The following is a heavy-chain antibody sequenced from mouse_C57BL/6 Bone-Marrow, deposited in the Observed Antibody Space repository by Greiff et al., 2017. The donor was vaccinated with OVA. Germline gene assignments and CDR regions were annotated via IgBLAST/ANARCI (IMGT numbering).Heavy chain of an antibody. CDR1: GFSLTSYG. V-gene: IGHV2-5*01. Sequence: QVQLKESGPGLVQPSQSLSITCTVSGFSLTSYGVHWVRQSPGKGLEWLGVIWRGGSTDYNAAFMSRLSITKDNSKSQVFFKMNSLQADDTAIYYCAKSDDGYYVWFAYWGQGTLVTVSA. J-gene: IGHJ3*01. CDR3: AKSDDGYYVWFAY. D-gene: IGHD2-3*01. CDR2: IWRGGST.